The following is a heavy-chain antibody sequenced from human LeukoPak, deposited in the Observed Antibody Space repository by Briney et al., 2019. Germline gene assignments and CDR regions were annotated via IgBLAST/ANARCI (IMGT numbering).Heavy chain of an antibody. V-gene: IGHV1-69*05. CDR2: TIPIFGTA. Sequence: GASVKVSCKASVGTFSSDAISCVRQAPGQRREWMGGTIPIFGTANYAQTLHRRTTITTDESTRTAYMELSSLRSEDTAVHYCARVGPDDYSNDYNWFAPWGQGTLVTVSS. CDR1: VGTFSSDA. D-gene: IGHD4-11*01. CDR3: ARVGPDDYSNDYNWFAP. J-gene: IGHJ5*02.